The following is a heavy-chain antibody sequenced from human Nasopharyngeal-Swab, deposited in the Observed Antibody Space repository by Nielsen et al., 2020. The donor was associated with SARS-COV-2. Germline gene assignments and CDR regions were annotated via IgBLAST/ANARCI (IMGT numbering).Heavy chain of an antibody. CDR1: GFTFSSYG. D-gene: IGHD5-18*01. CDR2: IWYDGSNK. Sequence: GESLKISCAASGFTFSSYGMHWARQAPGKGLEWVAVIWYDGSNKYYADSVKGRFTISRDNSKNTLYLQMNSLRAEDTAVYYCARGRTSGYSYGFYFDYWGQGTLVTVSS. CDR3: ARGRTSGYSYGFYFDY. J-gene: IGHJ4*02. V-gene: IGHV3-33*01.